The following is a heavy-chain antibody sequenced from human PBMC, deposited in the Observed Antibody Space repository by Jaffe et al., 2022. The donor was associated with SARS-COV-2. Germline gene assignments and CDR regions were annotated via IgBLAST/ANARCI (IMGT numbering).Heavy chain of an antibody. V-gene: IGHV3-33*01. CDR3: ASLSSLEQWLVRAGRGGTDY. J-gene: IGHJ4*02. Sequence: QVQLVESGGGVVQPGRSLRLSCAASGFTFSSYGMHWVRQAPGKGLEWVAVIWYDGSNKYYADSVKGRFTISRDNSKNTLYLQMNSLRAEDTAVYYCASLSSLEQWLVRAGRGGTDYWGQGTLVTVSS. D-gene: IGHD6-19*01. CDR1: GFTFSSYG. CDR2: IWYDGSNK.